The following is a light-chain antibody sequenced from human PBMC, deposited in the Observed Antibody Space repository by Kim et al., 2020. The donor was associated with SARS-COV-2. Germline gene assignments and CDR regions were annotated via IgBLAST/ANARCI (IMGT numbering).Light chain of an antibody. J-gene: IGLJ3*02. Sequence: VSPGKTASITCSGDKLGHKYACWYQQKPGQSPVLVIYQDSKRPSGIPERFSGSNSGNTATLTISGTQAMDEADYYCQAWDSSTWVFGGGTQLTVL. CDR3: QAWDSSTWV. CDR1: KLGHKY. CDR2: QDS. V-gene: IGLV3-1*01.